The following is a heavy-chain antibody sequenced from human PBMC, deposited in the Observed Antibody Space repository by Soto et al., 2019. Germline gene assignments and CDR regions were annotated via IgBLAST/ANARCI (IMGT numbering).Heavy chain of an antibody. CDR3: AREYHSSGWYLAPKSPFDY. CDR1: GYTFTSYA. CDR2: INAGNGNT. D-gene: IGHD6-19*01. V-gene: IGHV1-3*01. J-gene: IGHJ4*02. Sequence: GASVKVSCKASGYTFTSYAMHWVRQAPGQRLEWMGWINAGNGNTKYSQKFQGRVTITRDTSASTAYMELSSLRSEDTAVYYCAREYHSSGWYLAPKSPFDYWGQGTLVTVSS.